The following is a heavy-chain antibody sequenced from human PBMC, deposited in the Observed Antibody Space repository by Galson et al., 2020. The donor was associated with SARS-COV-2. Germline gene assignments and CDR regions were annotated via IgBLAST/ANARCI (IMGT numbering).Heavy chain of an antibody. Sequence: GGSLRLSCAASGFTFSSYAMHWVRQAPGKGLEWVAVISYDGSNKYYADSVKGRFTISRDNSKNTLYLQMNSLRAEDTAVYYCARGRGSYRYFDYWGQGTLVTVSS. V-gene: IGHV3-30*01. D-gene: IGHD1-26*01. CDR2: ISYDGSNK. J-gene: IGHJ4*02. CDR3: ARGRGSYRYFDY. CDR1: GFTFSSYA.